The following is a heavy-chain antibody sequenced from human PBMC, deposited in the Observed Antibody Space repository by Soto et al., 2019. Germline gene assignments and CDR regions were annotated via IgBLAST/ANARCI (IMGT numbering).Heavy chain of an antibody. V-gene: IGHV1-8*01. J-gene: IGHJ5*02. CDR3: ARDLGATPWFDP. CDR1: GYTFTSFD. Sequence: QVQLIHSGPEVRKPGASVKVSCKASGYTFTSFDINWVRRAAGQGLEWMGWLNPGRGVTGYAQKFQGRLSLTASTSISTAYMELSGLTSDDTAIYYCARDLGATPWFDPWGQGTLITVSS. D-gene: IGHD1-26*01. CDR2: LNPGRGVT.